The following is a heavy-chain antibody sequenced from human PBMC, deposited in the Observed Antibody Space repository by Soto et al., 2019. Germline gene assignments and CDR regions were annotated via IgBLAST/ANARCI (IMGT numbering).Heavy chain of an antibody. J-gene: IGHJ4*02. V-gene: IGHV3-49*03. CDR1: GFTFGDYA. Sequence: GALRLSCTASGFTFGDYAMSWFRQAPGKGLEWVGFIRSKAYGGTTEYAASVKGRFTISRDDSKSIAYLQMNSLKTEDTAVYYCTRDVVRVVVTATHSFDYWGQGTLVTVSS. CDR3: TRDVVRVVVTATHSFDY. CDR2: IRSKAYGGTT. D-gene: IGHD2-21*02.